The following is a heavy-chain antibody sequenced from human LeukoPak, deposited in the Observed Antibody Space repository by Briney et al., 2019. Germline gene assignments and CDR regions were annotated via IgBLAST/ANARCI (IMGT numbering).Heavy chain of an antibody. CDR1: GGSISSGGYS. CDR2: IYYSGST. D-gene: IGHD4-17*01. V-gene: IGHV4-30-4*07. J-gene: IGHJ6*03. CDR3: AKSYGDYVDHYYYMDV. Sequence: PSETLSLTCAVSGGSISSGGYSWSWIRQPPGEGLEWIGYIYYSGSTYYNPSLKSRVTISVDTSKNQFSLKLSSVTAADTAVYYCAKSYGDYVDHYYYMDVWGTGTTVTVSS.